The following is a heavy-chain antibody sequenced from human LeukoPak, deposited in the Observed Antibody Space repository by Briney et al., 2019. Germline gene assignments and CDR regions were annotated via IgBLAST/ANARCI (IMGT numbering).Heavy chain of an antibody. CDR1: GFTFSSYS. J-gene: IGHJ4*02. D-gene: IGHD3-22*01. Sequence: GGSLRLSCAASGFTFSSYSMNWVRQAPGKGLEWVSSISSSSSYIYYADSVKGRFTISRDNSKNTLYLQMNSLRAEDTAVYYCAKVKYYDSSGYYSVFDYWGQGTLVTVSS. CDR2: ISSSSSYI. V-gene: IGHV3-21*04. CDR3: AKVKYYDSSGYYSVFDY.